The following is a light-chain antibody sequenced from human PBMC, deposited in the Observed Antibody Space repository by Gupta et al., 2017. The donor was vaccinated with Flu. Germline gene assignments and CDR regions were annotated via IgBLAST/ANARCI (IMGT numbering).Light chain of an antibody. CDR1: QSIARN. V-gene: IGKV3-15*01. CDR2: GAS. Sequence: PATLSVSPGERATLPCRASQSIARNLAWYQQKPGQAPSLLIYGASTRATGIPARFSGSGSGTEFTLTISSLQSEDFAVYYCQQYHNWPRTFGQGTKVEIK. CDR3: QQYHNWPRT. J-gene: IGKJ1*01.